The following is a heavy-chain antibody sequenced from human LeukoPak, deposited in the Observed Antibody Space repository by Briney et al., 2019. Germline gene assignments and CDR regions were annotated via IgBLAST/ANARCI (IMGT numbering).Heavy chain of an antibody. Sequence: GGSLRLSCKASGFTFSNYAMTWVRQAPGKGLEWVSAISGSGNTKDYADSVRGRFTISRDNVETTLYLQMNSLSPVDTAVYYCAKDATYFYESSGSYFNSWGQGILVTVSS. CDR1: GFTFSNYA. V-gene: IGHV3-23*01. J-gene: IGHJ4*02. D-gene: IGHD6-25*01. CDR3: AKDATYFYESSGSYFNS. CDR2: ISGSGNTK.